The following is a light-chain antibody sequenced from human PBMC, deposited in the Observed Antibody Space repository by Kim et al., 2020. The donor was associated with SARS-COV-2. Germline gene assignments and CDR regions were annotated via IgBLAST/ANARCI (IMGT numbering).Light chain of an antibody. CDR3: QAWDSRSYVV. J-gene: IGLJ2*01. V-gene: IGLV3-1*01. Sequence: SYELTQPPSVSVYPGQTASITCSGDKLGDKYAYWYQQKPGQSPVVVIYQDNKRPSGIHERFSGSNSGNTATLTISGTRAMDEADYYCQAWDSRSYVVFGGGTQLTVL. CDR2: QDN. CDR1: KLGDKY.